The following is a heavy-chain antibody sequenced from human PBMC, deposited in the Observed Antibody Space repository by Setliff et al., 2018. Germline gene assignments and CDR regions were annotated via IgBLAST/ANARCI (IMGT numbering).Heavy chain of an antibody. J-gene: IGHJ3*02. CDR2: VFPSDSDT. V-gene: IGHV5-51*01. CDR1: GYRFSSYW. Sequence: GESLKISCKGSGYRFSSYWIAWVRQMPGKGLEWMGLVFPSDSDTRYSPSFRGQVTISADKTISTAYLQWSSLKASDTAMYYCARLGWSDAFDIWGQGTMVTVSS. D-gene: IGHD6-19*01. CDR3: ARLGWSDAFDI.